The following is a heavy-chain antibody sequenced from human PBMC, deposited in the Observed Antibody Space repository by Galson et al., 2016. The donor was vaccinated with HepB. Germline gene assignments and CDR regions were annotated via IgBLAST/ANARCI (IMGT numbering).Heavy chain of an antibody. J-gene: IGHJ4*02. CDR1: GLTVSDYG. V-gene: IGHV3-11*04. CDR2: ISPTGNTI. Sequence: SLRLSCAASGLTVSDYGMNWVRQAPGKGLEWVSYISPTGNTIHYADSVKGRFTISRDNAKNSLYLQMNSLRAEDTAVYYCARDGVTTVTTANYYFDYWGQGTLVTVSS. D-gene: IGHD4-17*01. CDR3: ARDGVTTVTTANYYFDY.